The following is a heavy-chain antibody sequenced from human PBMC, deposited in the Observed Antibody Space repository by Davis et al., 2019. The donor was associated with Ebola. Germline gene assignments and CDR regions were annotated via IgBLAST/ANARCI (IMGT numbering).Heavy chain of an antibody. D-gene: IGHD3-3*01. CDR1: GGTFSSYA. CDR3: ARDRRFLEWLTYYYGMDV. CDR2: IIPILGIA. V-gene: IGHV1-69*04. J-gene: IGHJ6*02. Sequence: SVKVSCKASGGTFSSYAISWVRQAPGQGLEWMGRIIPILGIANYAQKFQGRVTITADKSTSTAYMELSSLRSEDTAVYYCARDRRFLEWLTYYYGMDVWAKGPRSPSP.